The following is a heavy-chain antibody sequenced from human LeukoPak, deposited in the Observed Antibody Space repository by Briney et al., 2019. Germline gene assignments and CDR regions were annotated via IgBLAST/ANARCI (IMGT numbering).Heavy chain of an antibody. V-gene: IGHV3-23*01. CDR2: ISNNGGYT. Sequence: GGSLRLSCAASGLIFNNYAMTWVRQAPGKGLEWVSAISNNGGYTYYADSVQGRFTISRDNSKSTLCLQMNSLRAEDTAVYYCAKQLGYCSDGSCYFPYWGQGTLVTVSS. J-gene: IGHJ4*02. CDR1: GLIFNNYA. D-gene: IGHD2-15*01. CDR3: AKQLGYCSDGSCYFPY.